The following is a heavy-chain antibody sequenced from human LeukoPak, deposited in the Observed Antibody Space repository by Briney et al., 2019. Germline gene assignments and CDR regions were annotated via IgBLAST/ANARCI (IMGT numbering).Heavy chain of an antibody. CDR1: GYTFTGYY. Sequence: ASVKVSCKASGYTFTGYYMHWVRQAPGQGLEWMGWIYPNSGGTNYAQKFQGRVTMTRDTSISTAYMELSRLRSDDTAVYYCARSCSGGSCYSGGPYGMDVWGQGSTVTVSS. CDR2: IYPNSGGT. V-gene: IGHV1-2*02. J-gene: IGHJ6*02. CDR3: ARSCSGGSCYSGGPYGMDV. D-gene: IGHD2-15*01.